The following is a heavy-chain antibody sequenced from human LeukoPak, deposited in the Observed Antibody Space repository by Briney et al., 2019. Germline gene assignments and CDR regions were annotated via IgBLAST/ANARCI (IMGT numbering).Heavy chain of an antibody. V-gene: IGHV1-46*01. Sequence: GASVKVSCKASGYTFTRYYMHWVRQAPGQGLEWMGIINPSGGTTDYAQKFHGRITVTRDTSTSTVYMELTSLTSEDTAVHYCARDALSYDYSWGSYGHLGIDPWGQGTLVTVSS. CDR1: GYTFTRYY. CDR3: ARDALSYDYSWGSYGHLGIDP. J-gene: IGHJ5*02. D-gene: IGHD3-16*01. CDR2: INPSGGTT.